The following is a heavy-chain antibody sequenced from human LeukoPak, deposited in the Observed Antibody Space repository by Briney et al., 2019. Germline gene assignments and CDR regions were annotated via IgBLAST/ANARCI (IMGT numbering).Heavy chain of an antibody. CDR3: ASSSLEYYDILTGFYD. D-gene: IGHD3-9*01. J-gene: IGHJ1*01. Sequence: SETLSLTCTVSGGSLFSSSHYWGWIRQPPGKGLEWLGSMAYIGSTYHYPSLTSRVSISIDTSKNHFSLKLTSVTAADTAVYYCASSSLEYYDILTGFYDWGQGTLVTVSS. CDR2: MAYIGST. CDR1: GGSLFSSSHY. V-gene: IGHV4-39*07.